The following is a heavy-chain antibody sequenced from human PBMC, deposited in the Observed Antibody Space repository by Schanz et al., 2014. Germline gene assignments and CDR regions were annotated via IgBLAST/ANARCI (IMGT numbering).Heavy chain of an antibody. Sequence: QVRLVQSGAEVKKPGSSVKVSCKSSGATFNSYAFGWVRQAPGQGFEWVGSIIPPLRQTRYAQKFEERVIITADTSTTTVYMDLASLTSDDTAVYYCARDSHRRVAVPGYWGQGTLVTVSS. D-gene: IGHD6-19*01. CDR2: IIPPLRQT. CDR1: GATFNSYA. CDR3: ARDSHRRVAVPGY. J-gene: IGHJ4*02. V-gene: IGHV1-69*04.